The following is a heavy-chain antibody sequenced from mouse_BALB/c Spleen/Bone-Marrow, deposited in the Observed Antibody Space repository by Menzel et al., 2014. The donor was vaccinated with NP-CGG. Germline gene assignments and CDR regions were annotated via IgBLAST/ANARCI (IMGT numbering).Heavy chain of an antibody. CDR3: ARDRNNDIHWYLDV. V-gene: IGHV7-3*02. D-gene: IGHD2-12*01. Sequence: DVKLQESGGGLVQPGGSLRLSCATSGFTFSDYYMSWVRQPPGKALEWLGFIRNKAKGYTTEYIPSVKGRSTISRDNSQSMLYLQMNTLRAEDSATYYCARDRNNDIHWYLDVWGAGTTVTVPS. CDR2: IRNKAKGYTT. J-gene: IGHJ1*01. CDR1: GFTFSDYY.